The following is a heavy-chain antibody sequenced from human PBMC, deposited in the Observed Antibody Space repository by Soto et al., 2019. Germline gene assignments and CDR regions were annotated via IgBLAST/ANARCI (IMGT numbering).Heavy chain of an antibody. D-gene: IGHD6-19*01. CDR2: IYYSGTT. J-gene: IGHJ4*02. CDR1: GGSVSSGSYY. CDR3: ARDRVAGPLMGY. Sequence: QVQLQESGPGLVKPSETLSLTCTVSGGSVSSGSYYWSWIRQPPGKGLEWIGYIYYSGTTNYTPPLESRVTISVDTSKNQFSLKLSSVTAADTAVYYCARDRVAGPLMGYWGQGTLVTVSS. V-gene: IGHV4-61*01.